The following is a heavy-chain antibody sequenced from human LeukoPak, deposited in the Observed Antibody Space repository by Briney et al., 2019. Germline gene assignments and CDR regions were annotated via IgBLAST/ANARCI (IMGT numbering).Heavy chain of an antibody. CDR3: AKSFPYYYGSGSYYINPFDS. Sequence: GTLRLSCAASGFTFSSYGMSWVRQAPGKGLEWVSAISGSGGSTYYADSVKGRFTISRDNSKNTLYLQMNSLRAEDTAIYYCAKSFPYYYGSGSYYINPFDSWGQGTLVTVSS. CDR2: ISGSGGST. J-gene: IGHJ4*02. D-gene: IGHD3-10*01. CDR1: GFTFSSYG. V-gene: IGHV3-23*01.